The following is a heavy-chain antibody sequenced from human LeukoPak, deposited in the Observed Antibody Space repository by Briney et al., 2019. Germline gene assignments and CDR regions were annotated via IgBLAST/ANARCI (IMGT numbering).Heavy chain of an antibody. Sequence: GASVKVSGKASGYTYTNYYMHWVRQAPGQGLEWMGIINPSGGRTSYAQKFQGRVTMTRDMSTSTVYMELSSLRSEDTAVYYCARGDGEAASLWENWFDPWGQGTLVTVSS. CDR2: INPSGGRT. D-gene: IGHD6-13*01. V-gene: IGHV1-46*01. CDR1: GYTYTNYY. J-gene: IGHJ5*02. CDR3: ARGDGEAASLWENWFDP.